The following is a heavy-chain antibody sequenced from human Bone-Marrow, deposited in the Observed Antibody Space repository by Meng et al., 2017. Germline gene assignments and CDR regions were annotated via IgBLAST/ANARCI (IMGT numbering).Heavy chain of an antibody. J-gene: IGHJ4*02. Sequence: RLYHAGAAVNNAGASVTGSCKASGYTFTGYYMHWVRQAPGQGLEWMGRIHPNSGGTNYAQKFQGRVTMTRDTSISTAYMELSRLRSDDTAVYYCARELLYDSSSYYFEYFDYWGQGTLVTVSS. D-gene: IGHD3-22*01. CDR3: ARELLYDSSSYYFEYFDY. CDR2: IHPNSGGT. V-gene: IGHV1-2*06. CDR1: GYTFTGYY.